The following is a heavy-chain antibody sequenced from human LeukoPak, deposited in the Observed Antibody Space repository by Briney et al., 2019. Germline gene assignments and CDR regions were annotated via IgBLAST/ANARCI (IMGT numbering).Heavy chain of an antibody. V-gene: IGHV3-7*03. D-gene: IGHD3-10*01. J-gene: IGHJ4*02. CDR3: ARAKSLFDS. CDR2: IKQDGSEK. Sequence: GGSLRLSCAASGFTFGSYWMSWVRQAPGKGLEWVANIKQDGSEKYYVDSVKGRFTISRGNAKNSLYLQMNSLRAEDTAVYHCARAKSLFDSWGQGTLVTVSS. CDR1: GFTFGSYW.